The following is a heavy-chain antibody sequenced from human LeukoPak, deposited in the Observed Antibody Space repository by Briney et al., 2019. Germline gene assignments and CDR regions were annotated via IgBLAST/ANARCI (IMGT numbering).Heavy chain of an antibody. CDR1: GFTFDDYA. V-gene: IGHV3-9*01. CDR2: ISWNSGSI. Sequence: PGRSLRLSCAASGFTFDDYAMHWVRQAPGKGLEWVSGISWNSGSIGYADSVKGRFIISRDNAKNSLYLQMNSLRAEDTALYYCAKAGGSPGAFDIWGQGTMVTVSS. CDR3: AKAGGSPGAFDI. D-gene: IGHD1-26*01. J-gene: IGHJ3*02.